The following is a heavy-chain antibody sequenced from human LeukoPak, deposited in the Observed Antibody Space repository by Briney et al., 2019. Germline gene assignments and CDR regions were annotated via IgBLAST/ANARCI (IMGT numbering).Heavy chain of an antibody. CDR3: AKGGVGVATTYLYGMDV. V-gene: IGHV3-23*01. D-gene: IGHD5-12*01. Sequence: QAGGCLRLSCAASGFTFSSYAMRWVRQAPGEWLEWVSCISGSGGSTYYAASVKGRFTISRDNSKNTLYLQMNSLRAEDTAVYYCAKGGVGVATTYLYGMDVWGQGTTVTVSS. CDR2: ISGSGGST. CDR1: GFTFSSYA. J-gene: IGHJ6*02.